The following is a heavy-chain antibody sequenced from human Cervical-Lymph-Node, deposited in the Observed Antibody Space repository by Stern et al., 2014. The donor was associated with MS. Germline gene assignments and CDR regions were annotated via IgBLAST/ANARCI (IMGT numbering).Heavy chain of an antibody. CDR2: LSGHNGNT. CDR1: GYTFSTYG. CDR3: ARDPGGYFHGMDV. V-gene: IGHV1-18*01. Sequence: MQLVESGAEVKKPGASVKVSCKTSGYTFSTYGITRVRQAPGQGPEWMGWLSGHNGNTNFAERFQGRRTMAADTSTRTAYMELRSLRYDDTAVYFCARDPGGYFHGMDVWGQGTPVTVSS. J-gene: IGHJ6*02. D-gene: IGHD3-10*01.